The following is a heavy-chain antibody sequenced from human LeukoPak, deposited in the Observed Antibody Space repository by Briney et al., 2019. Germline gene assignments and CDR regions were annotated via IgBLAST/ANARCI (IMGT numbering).Heavy chain of an antibody. CDR3: AKGHQYSTYWYFDL. J-gene: IGHJ2*01. CDR1: GFTFDDYA. CDR2: VSWNSGSI. D-gene: IGHD2-15*01. V-gene: IGHV3-9*01. Sequence: GGSLRLSCAASGFTFDDYAMHWVRQAPGKGLEWVSGVSWNSGSIGYADSAKGRFTISRDNAKNSLYLQMNSLRAEDTALYYCAKGHQYSTYWYFDLWGRGTLVTVSS.